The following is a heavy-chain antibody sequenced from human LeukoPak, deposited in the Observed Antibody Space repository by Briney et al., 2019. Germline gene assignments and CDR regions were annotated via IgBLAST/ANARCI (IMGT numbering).Heavy chain of an antibody. CDR3: ARVIQQWLAFDY. Sequence: GGSLRLSCAASGFTFSSYSMNWVRQAPGKGLEWASSISSSSSYIYYADSVKGRFTISRDNAKNSLYLQMNSLRAEDTAVYYCARVIQQWLAFDYWGQGTLVTVSS. V-gene: IGHV3-21*01. CDR1: GFTFSSYS. J-gene: IGHJ4*02. CDR2: ISSSSSYI. D-gene: IGHD6-19*01.